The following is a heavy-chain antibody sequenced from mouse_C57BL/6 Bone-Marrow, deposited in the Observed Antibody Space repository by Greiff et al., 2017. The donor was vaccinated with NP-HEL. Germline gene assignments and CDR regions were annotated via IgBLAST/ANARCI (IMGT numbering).Heavy chain of an antibody. CDR2: INPYNGDT. CDR3: AKGRGYDGPLFAY. D-gene: IGHD2-2*01. CDR1: GYSFTGYF. V-gene: IGHV1-20*01. Sequence: EVQLQQSGPELVKPGDSVKISCKASGYSFTGYFMNWVMQSHGKSLEWIGRINPYNGDTFYNQKFKGKATLTVDKSSSTAHMELRSLTSEDSAVYYCAKGRGYDGPLFAYWGQGTLVTVSA. J-gene: IGHJ3*01.